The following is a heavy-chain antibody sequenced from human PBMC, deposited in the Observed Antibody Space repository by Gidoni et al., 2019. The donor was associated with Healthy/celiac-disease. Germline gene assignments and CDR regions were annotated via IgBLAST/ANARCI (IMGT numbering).Heavy chain of an antibody. CDR2: IWYDGSNK. Sequence: RSLRLSCAASGFTFSSYCMHWVRQAPGKGLEWVAVIWYDGSNKYYADSVKGRFTIDRDNSKNTLYLQMNSLRAEDTAVYYCARTKYCSSTSCYTGYYYYYGMDVWGQGTTVTVSS. D-gene: IGHD2-2*02. J-gene: IGHJ6*02. CDR3: ARTKYCSSTSCYTGYYYYYGMDV. CDR1: GFTFSSYC. V-gene: IGHV3-33*01.